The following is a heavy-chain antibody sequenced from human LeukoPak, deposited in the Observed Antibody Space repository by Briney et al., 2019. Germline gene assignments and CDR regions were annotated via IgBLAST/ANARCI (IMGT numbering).Heavy chain of an antibody. CDR2: ISGSGGST. J-gene: IGHJ6*02. D-gene: IGHD2-15*01. CDR3: ARGRYCSGGSCYSGGMGV. Sequence: GGSLRLSCAASGFTFSSYGMHWVRQAPGKGLEWVSAISGSGGSTYYADSVKGRFTMSRDNARNSLYLQMNSLRAEDTAVYYCARGRYCSGGSCYSGGMGVWGQGTTVTVSS. CDR1: GFTFSSYG. V-gene: IGHV3-21*01.